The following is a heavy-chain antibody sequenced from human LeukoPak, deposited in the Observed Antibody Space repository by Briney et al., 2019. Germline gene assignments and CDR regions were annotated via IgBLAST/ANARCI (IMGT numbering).Heavy chain of an antibody. CDR3: ARAGWFGELIPYYFDY. Sequence: PGGSLRLSCAASGFTFSSYWMSWVRQAPGKGLEWVANIKQDGSEKYYVDSVKGRFTISRDNAKNSLYLQMNSPRAEDTAVYYCARAGWFGELIPYYFDYWGQGTLVTVSS. J-gene: IGHJ4*02. CDR2: IKQDGSEK. CDR1: GFTFSSYW. V-gene: IGHV3-7*01. D-gene: IGHD3-10*01.